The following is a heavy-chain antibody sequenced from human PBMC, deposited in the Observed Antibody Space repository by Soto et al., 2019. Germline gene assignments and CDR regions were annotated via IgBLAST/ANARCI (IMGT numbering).Heavy chain of an antibody. CDR3: ARVPYYDLIWNYYYMDV. V-gene: IGHV4-59*08. CDR1: GGSISGHY. D-gene: IGHD3-16*01. CDR2: IYYSGST. Sequence: QVQLQESGPGLVKPSEPLSLSCKVSGGSISGHYWSWVRQTPGKGLEWIGYIYYSGSTNYNPSLKSRVTISVDTSKNHFSLRRTSVTAADTAVYYCARVPYYDLIWNYYYMDVWGKGTTVTVS. J-gene: IGHJ6*03.